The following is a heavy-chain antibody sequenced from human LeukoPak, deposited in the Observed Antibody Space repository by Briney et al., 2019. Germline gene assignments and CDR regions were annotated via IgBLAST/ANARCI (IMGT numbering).Heavy chain of an antibody. V-gene: IGHV1-18*01. CDR1: GYTFTSYG. Sequence: ASVKVSCKASGYTFTSYGISWVRQAPGQGLEWMGWISAYNGNTNYAQKLQGRVTMTTDTSTSPAYMELRSLRADDTAVYYCARDSGYSSSWYWVGYYYFYMGVRGKGTTVTISS. CDR2: ISAYNGNT. J-gene: IGHJ6*03. D-gene: IGHD6-13*01. CDR3: ARDSGYSSSWYWVGYYYFYMGV.